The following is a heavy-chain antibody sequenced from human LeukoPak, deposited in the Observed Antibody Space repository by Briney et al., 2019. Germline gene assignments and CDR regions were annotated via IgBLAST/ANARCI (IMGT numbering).Heavy chain of an antibody. D-gene: IGHD3-22*01. CDR1: GYTFTSYG. J-gene: IGHJ4*02. CDR3: ARRYYYDSSGYYYYPYFDY. V-gene: IGHV1-18*01. CDR2: ISAYNGNT. Sequence: ASVKVSXKASGYTFTSYGISWVRQAPGQGLEWMGWISAYNGNTNYAQKLQGRVTMTTDTSTSTAYMELRSLRSDDTAVYYCARRYYYDSSGYYYYPYFDYWGQGTLVTVSS.